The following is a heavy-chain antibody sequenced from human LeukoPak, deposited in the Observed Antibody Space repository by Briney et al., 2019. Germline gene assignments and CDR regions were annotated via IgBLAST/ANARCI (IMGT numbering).Heavy chain of an antibody. CDR1: GFTFSTYN. D-gene: IGHD6-19*01. CDR3: ARANLPSGWTDY. V-gene: IGHV3-21*01. Sequence: PGGSLRLSCAASGFTFSTYNMNWVRQAPGKGLEWVSSISSSISYIYYADSVKGRFTISRDNAKNSLYLQMNSLRAEDTAVYYCARANLPSGWTDYWGQGTLVTVSS. CDR2: ISSSISYI. J-gene: IGHJ4*02.